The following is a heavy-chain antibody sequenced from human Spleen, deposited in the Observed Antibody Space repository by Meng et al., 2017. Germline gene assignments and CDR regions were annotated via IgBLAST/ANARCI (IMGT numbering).Heavy chain of an antibody. CDR3: ARLVVCTGTSCQRDYGMDV. CDR2: IYPDDSDA. D-gene: IGHD2-2*01. Sequence: GESLKISCKTSGYNFSTSWIGWVRQMPGKGPEWMGMIYPDDSDARYSPSFQGQVSISADKSISTAYLQWSSLKASDTAMYYCARLVVCTGTSCQRDYGMDVWGQGTTVTVSS. V-gene: IGHV5-51*01. CDR1: GYNFSTSW. J-gene: IGHJ6*02.